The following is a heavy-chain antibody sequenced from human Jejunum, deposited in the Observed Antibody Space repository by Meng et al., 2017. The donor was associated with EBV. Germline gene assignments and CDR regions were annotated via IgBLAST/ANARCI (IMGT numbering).Heavy chain of an antibody. CDR1: GFSLSTSGVG. CDR3: ARRKGDTKFLDV. Sequence: QITLKESGPTLVKPTQTLTLTCTFSGFSLSTSGVGMGWIRQPPGKALEWLALIYWDDDKRYRPSLQSRLTITKDTSKNQVVLTMTNMDPVDTAIYYCARRKGDTKFLDVWGQGVLVTVSS. J-gene: IGHJ4*02. D-gene: IGHD3-16*01. V-gene: IGHV2-5*02. CDR2: IYWDDDK.